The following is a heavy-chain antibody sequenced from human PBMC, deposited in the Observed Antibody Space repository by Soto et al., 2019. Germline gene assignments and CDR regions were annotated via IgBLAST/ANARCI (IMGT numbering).Heavy chain of an antibody. J-gene: IGHJ4*02. V-gene: IGHV3-30*09. CDR1: GFTFSSYA. CDR3: ARGGSSIAARLDY. CDR2: ISYDGSNK. D-gene: IGHD6-6*01. Sequence: GGSLRLSCAASGFTFSSYAMHWVRQAPGKGLEWVAVISYDGSNKYYADSVKGRFAISRDNSKYTLYLQMNSLRAEDTAVYYCARGGSSIAARLDYWGQGTLVTVSS.